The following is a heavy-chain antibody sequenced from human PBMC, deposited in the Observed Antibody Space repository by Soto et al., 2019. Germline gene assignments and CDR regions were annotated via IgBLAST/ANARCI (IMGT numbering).Heavy chain of an antibody. CDR2: ISWNSGSI. CDR1: GFTFDDYA. J-gene: IGHJ6*03. V-gene: IGHV3-9*01. D-gene: IGHD2-2*02. CDR3: AKDSYTLYCSSTSCYTPYYYYYMDV. Sequence: EVQLVESGGGLVQPGRSLRLSCAASGFTFDDYAMHWVRQAPGKGLEWVSGISWNSGSIGYADSVKGRFTISRDNAKNSLYLQMNSLRAEDTALYYCAKDSYTLYCSSTSCYTPYYYYYMDVWGKGTTVTVSS.